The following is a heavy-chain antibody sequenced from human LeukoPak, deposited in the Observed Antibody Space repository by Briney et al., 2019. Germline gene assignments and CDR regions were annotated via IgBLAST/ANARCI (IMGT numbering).Heavy chain of an antibody. D-gene: IGHD3-3*01. CDR2: ISAYNGNT. CDR1: GYTFTSYG. CDR3: ARVSKYYDFWSGIRGYFDY. Sequence: ASVKVSCKASGYTFTSYGISWVRQAPGQGLEWMGWISAYNGNTNYAQKLQGRVTMTTDTSTSTAYMELRSLRSDGTAVYYCARVSKYYDFWSGIRGYFDYWGQGTLVTVSS. J-gene: IGHJ4*02. V-gene: IGHV1-18*01.